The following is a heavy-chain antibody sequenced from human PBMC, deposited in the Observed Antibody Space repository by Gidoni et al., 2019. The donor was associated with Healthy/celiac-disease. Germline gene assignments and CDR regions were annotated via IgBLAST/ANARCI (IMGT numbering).Heavy chain of an antibody. J-gene: IGHJ4*02. V-gene: IGHV1-18*01. Sequence: QVQLVQAGAEVKKPGASVKVYCKASGYTCTSYGFSWVRQAPGQGLEWMGWISAYNGNTNYAQKLQCRVTMTTDTSTSTAYMELRSLRSDDTAVYSCARWPLLGPKDPDYWGQGTLVTVSS. CDR3: ARWPLLGPKDPDY. CDR2: ISAYNGNT. CDR1: GYTCTSYG.